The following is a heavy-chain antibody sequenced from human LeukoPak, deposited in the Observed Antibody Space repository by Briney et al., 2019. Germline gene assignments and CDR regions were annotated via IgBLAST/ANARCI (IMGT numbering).Heavy chain of an antibody. CDR2: IYYSGST. J-gene: IGHJ4*02. CDR3: ARLSDFWSGYYNREFDY. V-gene: IGHV4-59*12. Sequence: SETLSLTCTVSGGSISSYYWSWIRQPPGKGLEWIGYIYYSGSTNYNPSLKSRVTISVDTSKNQFSLKLSSVTAADTAVYYCARLSDFWSGYYNREFDYWGQGTLVTVSS. D-gene: IGHD3-3*01. CDR1: GGSISSYY.